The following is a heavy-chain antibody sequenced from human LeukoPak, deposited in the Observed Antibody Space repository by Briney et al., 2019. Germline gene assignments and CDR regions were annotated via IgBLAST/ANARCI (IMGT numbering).Heavy chain of an antibody. Sequence: GGSLRLSCAASGSTVSSNYMSWVRQAPGKGLEWVSVIYSGGSTYYADSVKGRFTISRDNSKNTLFLHMNSLRAEDTAVYYCARAIVGATGFDYWGQGTLVTVSS. V-gene: IGHV3-53*01. D-gene: IGHD1-26*01. CDR2: IYSGGST. CDR3: ARAIVGATGFDY. CDR1: GSTVSSNY. J-gene: IGHJ4*02.